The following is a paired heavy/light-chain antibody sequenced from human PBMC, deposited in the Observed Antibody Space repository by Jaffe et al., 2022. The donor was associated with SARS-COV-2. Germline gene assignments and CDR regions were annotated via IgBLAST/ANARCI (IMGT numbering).Light chain of an antibody. CDR3: QQYNYNSPYT. V-gene: IGKV1-5*03. Sequence: DIQVTQSPSTLSASVGDRVTITCRASQSVSNWLAWYQLKPGKAPKLLIYKASTLESGVPSRFSGSGSGTEFTLTISSLQPDDFATYFCQQYNYNSPYTFGQGTKLEIK. J-gene: IGKJ2*01. CDR2: KAS. CDR1: QSVSNW.
Heavy chain of an antibody. D-gene: IGHD3-22*01. J-gene: IGHJ4*02. CDR3: AADDYESDADYDY. CDR2: IEVGSGNT. Sequence: QKQLVQSWPEVKKPGTSVMVSCKTSGITFSKSAVQWVRQARGQRLEWIGWIEVGSGNTKYAQKFQERVTITRDMSTSTSYMEVSSLRPEDTAVYYCAADDYESDADYDYWGQGTLVTVSS. V-gene: IGHV1-58*01. CDR1: GITFSKSA.